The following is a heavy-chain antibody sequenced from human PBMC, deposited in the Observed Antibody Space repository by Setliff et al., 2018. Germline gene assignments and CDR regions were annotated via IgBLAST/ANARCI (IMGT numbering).Heavy chain of an antibody. CDR1: GASIRNYY. CDR2: IVDNALT. J-gene: IGHJ6*03. CDR3: ARLHYDYVWGSYRTFDYYYYYYRDV. D-gene: IGHD3-16*02. Sequence: PSETLSLTCSVSGASIRNYYWGWFRQPPGRGLEWIGYIVDNALTHYSPSLRSRVTMLVDKSKNQFSLKLSSVTAAYRAVYYCARLHYDYVWGSYRTFDYYYYYYRDVWGKGPTVTVSS. V-gene: IGHV4-59*08.